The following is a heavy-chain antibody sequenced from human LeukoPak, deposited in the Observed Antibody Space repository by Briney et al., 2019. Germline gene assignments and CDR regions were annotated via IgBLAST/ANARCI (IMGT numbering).Heavy chain of an antibody. J-gene: IGHJ3*02. D-gene: IGHD1-26*01. CDR2: INPNSGGT. V-gene: IGHV1-2*02. CDR1: GYTFTGYY. Sequence: ASVKVSCKASGYTFTGYYMHWVRQAPGQGLEWMGWINPNSGGTNYAQKFQGRVTMTRDTSISTAYMELSRLRPDDTAVYYCAILGGSHDAFDIWGQGTMVTVSS. CDR3: AILGGSHDAFDI.